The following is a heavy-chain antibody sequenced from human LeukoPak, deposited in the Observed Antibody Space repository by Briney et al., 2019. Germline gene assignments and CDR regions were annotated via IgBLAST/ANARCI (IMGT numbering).Heavy chain of an antibody. CDR2: ISWNSGSI. J-gene: IGHJ4*02. D-gene: IGHD3-10*01. CDR3: AKVGGDYGSGSYWYYLDY. Sequence: GGSLRLSCAASGFTFDDYAMHWVRQAPGKGLEWVSGISWNSGSICYADSVKGRFTISRDNAKNSLYLQVNSLRAEDTALYYCAKVGGDYGSGSYWYYLDYWGQGTLVTVSS. V-gene: IGHV3-9*01. CDR1: GFTFDDYA.